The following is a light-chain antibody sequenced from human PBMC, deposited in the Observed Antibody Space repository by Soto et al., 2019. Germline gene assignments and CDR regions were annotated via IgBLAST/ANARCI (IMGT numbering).Light chain of an antibody. J-gene: IGKJ5*01. CDR1: QSVSSN. CDR2: GAS. Sequence: VMTQSPATLSLSPGDSATLSCRASQSVSSNLAWYQQKHGQAPRLLIYGASTRATGITARFSGSGSGTEFTLTISSLQSEDFAVYYCQPYNNWPPITFGQGTRLEI. V-gene: IGKV3D-15*01. CDR3: QPYNNWPPIT.